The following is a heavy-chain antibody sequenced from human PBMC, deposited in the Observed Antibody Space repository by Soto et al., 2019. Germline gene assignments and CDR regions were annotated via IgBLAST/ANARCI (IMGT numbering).Heavy chain of an antibody. Sequence: QVQLVQSGAEVKKPGSSVKVSCKASGGTFSSYAISWVRQAPGQGLEWMGGIIPIFGTANYAQKSQGRVTITADESTSTAYLELSSLRSEATAVYYCARGVRSGSPFHIDYWGQGTLVTVSS. J-gene: IGHJ4*02. CDR1: GGTFSSYA. V-gene: IGHV1-69*12. CDR2: IIPIFGTA. CDR3: ARGVRSGSPFHIDY. D-gene: IGHD1-26*01.